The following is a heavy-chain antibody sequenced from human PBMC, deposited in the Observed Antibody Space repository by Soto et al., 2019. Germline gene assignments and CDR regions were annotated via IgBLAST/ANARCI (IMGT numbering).Heavy chain of an antibody. J-gene: IGHJ5*02. Sequence: QVQLQQWGAGLLKPSETLSLTCVVYGGSFSGYYWSWIRQPPGKGLEWIGEINHSGSTNYNPSLKSRVTRSVDTSKNQFSLKLSSVTAADTAVYYCARGFRFCSGGSCYSGWFDPWGQGTLVTVSS. CDR2: INHSGST. CDR1: GGSFSGYY. D-gene: IGHD2-15*01. V-gene: IGHV4-34*01. CDR3: ARGFRFCSGGSCYSGWFDP.